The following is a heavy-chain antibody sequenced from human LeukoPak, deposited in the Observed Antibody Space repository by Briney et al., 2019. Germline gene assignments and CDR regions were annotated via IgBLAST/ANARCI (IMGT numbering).Heavy chain of an antibody. Sequence: GGSLRLSCAASGFTFDDYTMHWVRQAPGKGLEWVSLISWDGGSTYYADSVKGRFTISRDNSKNSLYLQMNSLRTEDTALYYCAKDTAAAGTDYYYYYMDVWGKGTTVTVSS. CDR3: AKDTAAAGTDYYYYYMDV. D-gene: IGHD6-13*01. CDR2: ISWDGGST. CDR1: GFTFDDYT. V-gene: IGHV3-43*01. J-gene: IGHJ6*03.